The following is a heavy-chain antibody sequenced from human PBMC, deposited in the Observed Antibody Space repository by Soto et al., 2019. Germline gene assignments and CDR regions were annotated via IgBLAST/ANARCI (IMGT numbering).Heavy chain of an antibody. CDR3: AKDPTYCSGSSCYKRGYYYYYMDV. V-gene: IGHV3-23*01. J-gene: IGHJ6*03. Sequence: EVQLLESGGGLVQPGGSLRLSCAASGFTFSSYAMSWVRQAPGKGLEWVSSISGSGGSTYHADSVKGRFTISRDNSKNTLYLQINSLRAEDTAIYYCAKDPTYCSGSSCYKRGYYYYYMDVWGKGTTVTVSS. CDR1: GFTFSSYA. D-gene: IGHD2-15*01. CDR2: ISGSGGST.